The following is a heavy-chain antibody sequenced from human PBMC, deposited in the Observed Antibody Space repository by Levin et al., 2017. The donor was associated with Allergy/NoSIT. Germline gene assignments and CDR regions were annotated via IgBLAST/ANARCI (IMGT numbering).Heavy chain of an antibody. CDR1: GFSFSRSA. V-gene: IGHV3-64*01. J-gene: IGHJ4*02. Sequence: LSLTCAASGFSFSRSALHWVRQAPGKGLEYVSAISANGVGTYYANSVKGRFIISRDNSKNTLYLQMGSLRAEDMAVYYCARDASSGVYDYWGQGTLVTVSS. D-gene: IGHD3-10*01. CDR3: ARDASSGVYDY. CDR2: ISANGVGT.